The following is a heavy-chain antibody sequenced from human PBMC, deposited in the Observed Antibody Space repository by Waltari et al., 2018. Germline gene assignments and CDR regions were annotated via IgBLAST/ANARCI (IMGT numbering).Heavy chain of an antibody. CDR3: ARGGIAALGFDY. V-gene: IGHV4-34*01. CDR2: INHSGST. Sequence: QVQLQQWGAGLLKPSETLSLTCAVYGGSFSGYYWSWIRQPPGKGLEWIWEINHSGSTNYNPSLKSRVTISVDTSKNQFSLKLSSVTAADTAVYYCARGGIAALGFDYWGQGTLVTVSS. J-gene: IGHJ4*02. CDR1: GGSFSGYY. D-gene: IGHD6-6*01.